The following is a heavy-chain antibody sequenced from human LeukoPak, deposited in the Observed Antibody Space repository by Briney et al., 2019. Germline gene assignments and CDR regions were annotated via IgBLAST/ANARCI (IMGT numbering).Heavy chain of an antibody. J-gene: IGHJ4*02. CDR1: GGSFSTYY. CDR2: IYYSGST. CDR3: ARVITVRGVIFDY. Sequence: SETLSLTCTVSGGSFSTYYWSWIRQPPGKGLEWIGYIYYSGSTNYNPSLKSRVAISVDTSKNQFSLNLSSVTAADTAVYYCARVITVRGVIFDYWGQGTLATVSS. V-gene: IGHV4-59*01. D-gene: IGHD3-16*01.